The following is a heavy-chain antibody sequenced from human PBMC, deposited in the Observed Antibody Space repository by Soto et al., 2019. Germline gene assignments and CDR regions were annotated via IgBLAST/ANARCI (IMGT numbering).Heavy chain of an antibody. J-gene: IGHJ4*02. D-gene: IGHD4-17*01. Sequence: PSETLSLTCTVSGGYLSSISYYRGWISQPPGKGLEWIGSIYYSGSTYYNPSLKSRVTISVDTSKNQFSLKLSSVTAADTVVYYCARRFPTVVTVDYRGQGTLVTVSS. CDR3: ARRFPTVVTVDY. CDR1: GGYLSSISYY. V-gene: IGHV4-39*01. CDR2: IYYSGST.